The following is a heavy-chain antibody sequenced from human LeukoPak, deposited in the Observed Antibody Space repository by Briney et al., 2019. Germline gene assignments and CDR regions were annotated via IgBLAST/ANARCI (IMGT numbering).Heavy chain of an antibody. J-gene: IGHJ5*02. D-gene: IGHD4-17*01. CDR2: ISSSTSYI. Sequence: GGSLRLSCAASGFTFSTYSMNWVRQAPGKGLEWVSFISSSTSYIYYADSVKGRFTISRDNTKNSLYLQMNSLRAEDTAVYYCASSYGVNWFDPWGQRTLVTVSS. CDR1: GFTFSTYS. CDR3: ASSYGVNWFDP. V-gene: IGHV3-21*01.